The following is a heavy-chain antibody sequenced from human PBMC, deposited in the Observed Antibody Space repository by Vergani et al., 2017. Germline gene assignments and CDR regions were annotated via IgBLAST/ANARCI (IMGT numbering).Heavy chain of an antibody. CDR2: IIPIFGTA. V-gene: IGHV1-69*01. Sequence: QVQLVQSGAEVKKPGSSVKVSCKASGGTFSSYAISWVRQAPGQGLEWMGGIIPIFGTANYAQKFQGRVTITADESTSTAYMELSSLRSEDTAVYYCASRDMTILGVVIIRGYSYYGMDVWGQGTTVTVSS. CDR1: GGTFSSYA. CDR3: ASRDMTILGVVIIRGYSYYGMDV. D-gene: IGHD3-3*01. J-gene: IGHJ6*02.